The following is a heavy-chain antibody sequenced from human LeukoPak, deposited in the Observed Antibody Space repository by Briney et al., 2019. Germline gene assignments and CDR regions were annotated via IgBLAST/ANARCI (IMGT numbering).Heavy chain of an antibody. CDR2: IKQDGSEK. Sequence: GGSLRLSCAASGFTFSSFWMSWVRQAPGKGLEWVANIKQDGSEKYYVDSVKGRFTISRDNAKNSLYLQMNSLRAEDMAVYYCARDQGWNDGGDYFDYWGQGTLVTVSS. V-gene: IGHV3-7*01. J-gene: IGHJ4*02. CDR1: GFTFSSFW. D-gene: IGHD1-1*01. CDR3: ARDQGWNDGGDYFDY.